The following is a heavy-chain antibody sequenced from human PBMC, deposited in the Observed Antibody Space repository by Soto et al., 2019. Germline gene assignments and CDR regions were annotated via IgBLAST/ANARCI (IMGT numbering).Heavy chain of an antibody. V-gene: IGHV4-59*08. CDR3: ARHNGPLYVGYYYDMDV. Sequence: PSETLSLTCTVSGGSISSYYWSWIRQPPGKGLEWIGYIYYSGSTNYNPSLKSRVTISVDTSKNQSSLKLSSVPAADTAVYYCARHNGPLYVGYYYDMDVWGQGTTVTVSS. J-gene: IGHJ6*02. CDR2: IYYSGST. D-gene: IGHD3-16*01. CDR1: GGSISSYY.